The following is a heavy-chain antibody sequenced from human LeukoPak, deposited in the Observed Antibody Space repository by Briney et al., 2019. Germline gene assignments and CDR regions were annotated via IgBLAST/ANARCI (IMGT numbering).Heavy chain of an antibody. V-gene: IGHV4-4*07. CDR1: GGSISSYY. CDR3: ARDLEQLVSYSNWFDP. CDR2: IYTSGST. J-gene: IGHJ5*02. Sequence: SETLSLTCTVSGGSISSYYWSWIRQPAGKGLEWIGRIYTSGSTNYNPPLKSRVTMSVDTSKNQFSLKLSPVTAADTAVYYCARDLEQLVSYSNWFDPWGQGTLVTVSS. D-gene: IGHD6-13*01.